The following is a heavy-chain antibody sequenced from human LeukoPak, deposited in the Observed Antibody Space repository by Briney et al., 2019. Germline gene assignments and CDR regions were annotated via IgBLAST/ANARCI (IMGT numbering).Heavy chain of an antibody. CDR1: GFTFDDYA. CDR3: AKAPQTTVVTLGYFDL. Sequence: GGSLRLSCAASGFTFDDYAMHWVRQAPGKGLEWVSGISWNSGSIGYADSVKGRFTISRDNAKNSLYLQMNSLRAEDTALYYCAKAPQTTVVTLGYFDLWGRGTLVTVSS. CDR2: ISWNSGSI. V-gene: IGHV3-9*01. D-gene: IGHD4-17*01. J-gene: IGHJ2*01.